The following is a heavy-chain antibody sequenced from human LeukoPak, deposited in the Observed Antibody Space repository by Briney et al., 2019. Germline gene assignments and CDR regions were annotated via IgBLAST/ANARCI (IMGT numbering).Heavy chain of an antibody. V-gene: IGHV3-48*02. CDR2: ISSSSSTI. CDR3: ARVGPLWFGELFAPLPYYYYYGMDV. CDR1: GVTFSSYS. Sequence: PGGSLRLSCAASGVTFSSYSMNWVRKAPGKGLEWVSYISSSSSTIYYADSVKGRFTISRDNAKNSLYLQMNSLRDEDTAVYYCARVGPLWFGELFAPLPYYYYYGMDVWGQGTTVTVSS. D-gene: IGHD3-10*01. J-gene: IGHJ6*02.